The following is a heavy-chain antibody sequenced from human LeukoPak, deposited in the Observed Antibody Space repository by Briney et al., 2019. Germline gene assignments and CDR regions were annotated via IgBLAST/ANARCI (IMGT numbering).Heavy chain of an antibody. D-gene: IGHD5-18*01. V-gene: IGHV3-53*04. J-gene: IGHJ4*02. CDR3: ARAHQYSYGTYYFDY. CDR1: GFTVSSNY. Sequence: GGSPRLSCAASGFTVSSNYMSWVRQAPEKGLEWVSVIYSGGSTYYADSVKGRFTISRHNSKNTLYLQMNSLRAEDTAVYYCARAHQYSYGTYYFDYWGQGTLVTVSS. CDR2: IYSGGST.